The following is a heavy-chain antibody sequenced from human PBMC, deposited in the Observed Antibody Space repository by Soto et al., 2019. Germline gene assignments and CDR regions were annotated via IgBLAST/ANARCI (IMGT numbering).Heavy chain of an antibody. CDR3: AREKMTRLINYYGSGVVDY. Sequence: QLQLQESGPGLVKPSETLSLTCTVSGGSISSSSYYWGWIRQPPGKGLEWIGSIYYSGSTYYNPSLKSRVTISVDTSKNPSSLKLSSVTAADTAVYYCAREKMTRLINYYGSGVVDYWGQGMLVTVSS. CDR2: IYYSGST. D-gene: IGHD3-10*01. V-gene: IGHV4-39*01. CDR1: GGSISSSSYY. J-gene: IGHJ4*02.